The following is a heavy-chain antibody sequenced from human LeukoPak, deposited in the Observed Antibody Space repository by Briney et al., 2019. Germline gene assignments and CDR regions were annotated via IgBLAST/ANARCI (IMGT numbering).Heavy chain of an antibody. V-gene: IGHV3-23*01. CDR1: GFTFSNYG. D-gene: IGHD2-21*01. CDR3: ATSMAQDVDAFHI. J-gene: IGHJ3*02. CDR2: ITGSGGST. Sequence: GGSLRLSCAASGFTFSNYGLSWVRQAPGKGLEWVSGITGSGGSTYYADSVKGRFTISRDNSKNTLYLQMNNLRAEDTAMFYCATSMAQDVDAFHIWGQGTMVTVSS.